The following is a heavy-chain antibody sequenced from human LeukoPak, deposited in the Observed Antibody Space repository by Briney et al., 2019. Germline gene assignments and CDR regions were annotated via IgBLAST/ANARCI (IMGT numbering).Heavy chain of an antibody. D-gene: IGHD2-2*01. J-gene: IGHJ4*02. CDR3: ARSLYLGSSTYYLSPLDY. Sequence: GGSLRLSCAASGFTFSNYAMSWVRQAPGKGLEWVATISGSGDATYIADTVEGRATISRDNSKNTLYLQMNSLRAEDTAVYYCARSLYLGSSTYYLSPLDYWGQGTLVTVSS. CDR2: ISGSGDAT. V-gene: IGHV3-23*01. CDR1: GFTFSNYA.